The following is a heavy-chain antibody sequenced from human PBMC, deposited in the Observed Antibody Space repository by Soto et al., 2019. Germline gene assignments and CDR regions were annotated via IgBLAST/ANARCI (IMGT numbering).Heavy chain of an antibody. J-gene: IGHJ6*02. V-gene: IGHV3-66*01. CDR2: LNSGGST. D-gene: IGHD3-3*01. Sequence: EVQLVESGGGLVQPGGSLRLSCAASEFSVRSNFMTWVRQAPGKGLEWVSLLNSGGSTNYADSVKGRFTISRDNSKNTVYLQMNSLRAEDTAVYYCVSGRYDSVRLGMDVWGQGTTVTVSS. CDR1: EFSVRSNF. CDR3: VSGRYDSVRLGMDV.